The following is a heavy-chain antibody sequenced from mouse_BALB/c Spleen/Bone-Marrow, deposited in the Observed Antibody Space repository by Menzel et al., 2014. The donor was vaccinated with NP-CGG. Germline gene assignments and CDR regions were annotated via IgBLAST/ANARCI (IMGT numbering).Heavy chain of an antibody. Sequence: EVQGVESGGGLMQPGGSLKLSCAASGFDFSRYWMSWVRQAPGKGLQWIGEINPESNTINYTPSLKDKFIISRDNAKNTLYLQMSKVRSEDTALYCCARLGYYGWFAYWGQGTLVTVSA. CDR3: ARLGYYGWFAY. D-gene: IGHD2-3*01. CDR1: GFDFSRYW. V-gene: IGHV4-1*02. CDR2: INPESNTI. J-gene: IGHJ3*01.